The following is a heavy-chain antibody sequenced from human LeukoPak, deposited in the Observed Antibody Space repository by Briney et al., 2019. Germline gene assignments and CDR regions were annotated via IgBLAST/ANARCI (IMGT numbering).Heavy chain of an antibody. D-gene: IGHD3-16*02. CDR3: ARDSYDYVWGSYRYFDY. CDR2: IYYSGST. Sequence: SETLSLTCTVSGGSISSGGYYWNWIRQHPGKGLEWIGYIYYSGSTYYNPSLKSRVTISVDTSKNQFSLKLSSVTAADTAVYYRARDSYDYVWGSYRYFDYWGQGTLVTVSS. CDR1: GGSISSGGYY. J-gene: IGHJ4*02. V-gene: IGHV4-31*03.